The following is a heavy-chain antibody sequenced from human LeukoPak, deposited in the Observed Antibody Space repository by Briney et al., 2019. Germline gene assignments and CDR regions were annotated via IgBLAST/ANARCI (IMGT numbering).Heavy chain of an antibody. Sequence: ASVKVSCKASGYXFTGYYIHWVRQAPGQGLEWMGWINPNSGGTNYAQKIQGRVTMTRDTSISTAYMELSRLRSDDTAVYYCAREGVAREFDYWGQGTLVTVSS. J-gene: IGHJ4*02. D-gene: IGHD2-15*01. V-gene: IGHV1-2*02. CDR2: INPNSGGT. CDR3: AREGVAREFDY. CDR1: GYXFTGYY.